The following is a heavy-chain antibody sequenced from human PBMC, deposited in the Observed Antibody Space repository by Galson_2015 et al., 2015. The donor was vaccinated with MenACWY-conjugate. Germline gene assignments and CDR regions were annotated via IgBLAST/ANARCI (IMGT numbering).Heavy chain of an antibody. Sequence: SLRLSCAASGFTFSSHTMNWVRQAPGKGLEWVSSISSSSAYIYYGDSLKGRFTISRDNAKNSLYLQVNSLRDEDTAVYYCARGGLDFSSGGNHYGMDVWGQGTTVTVSS. CDR2: ISSSSAYI. CDR1: GFTFSSHT. V-gene: IGHV3-21*06. D-gene: IGHD3-3*01. J-gene: IGHJ6*02. CDR3: ARGGLDFSSGGNHYGMDV.